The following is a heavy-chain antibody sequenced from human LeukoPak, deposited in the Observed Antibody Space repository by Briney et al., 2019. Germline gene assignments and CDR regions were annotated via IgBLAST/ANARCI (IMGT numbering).Heavy chain of an antibody. D-gene: IGHD6-13*01. V-gene: IGHV4-59*01. CDR1: GGSISSYY. J-gene: IGHJ6*03. CDR3: ASWFGPGIAAAGTSHYYYYMDV. CDR2: IYYSGST. Sequence: SETLSLTCTDSGGSISSYYWSWIRQPPGKGLEWIGYIYYSGSTNYNPSLKSRVTISVDTSKNQFSLKLSSVTAADTAVYYCASWFGPGIAAAGTSHYYYYMDVWGKGTTVTVSS.